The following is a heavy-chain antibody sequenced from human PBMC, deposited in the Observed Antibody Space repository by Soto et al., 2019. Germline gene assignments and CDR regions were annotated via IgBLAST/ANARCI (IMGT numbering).Heavy chain of an antibody. J-gene: IGHJ5*02. CDR1: GYTFTNYG. CDR3: ARGVGSGTYYNQYNWFDP. Sequence: ASVKVTCKASGYTFTNYGISWVRQAPGQGLEWMGWINTYNGNTNHAQKLQGRVTMTTDTSTSTAYMELRSLRSDDTAVYYCARGVGSGTYYNQYNWFDPWGQGTLVTVSS. CDR2: INTYNGNT. D-gene: IGHD3-10*01. V-gene: IGHV1-18*01.